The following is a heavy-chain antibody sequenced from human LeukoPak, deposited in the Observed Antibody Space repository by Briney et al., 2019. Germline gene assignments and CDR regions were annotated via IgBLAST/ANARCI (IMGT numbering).Heavy chain of an antibody. D-gene: IGHD4-11*01. CDR3: ARKYSNYVFDY. CDR1: GDSIRSSSYY. V-gene: IGHV4-39*01. Sequence: TSVTLSLTCTVSGDSIRSSSYYWGWIRQPPGKGLEWIGSMYYSGSTYYNPSLKSRVTISVDTSKNQFSLKLSSVTAADTAVYYCARKYSNYVFDYWGQGTLVTVSS. CDR2: MYYSGST. J-gene: IGHJ4*02.